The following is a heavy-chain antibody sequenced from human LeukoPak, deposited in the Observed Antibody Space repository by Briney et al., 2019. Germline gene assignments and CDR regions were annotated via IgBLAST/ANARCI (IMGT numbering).Heavy chain of an antibody. CDR2: IYYSGSN. V-gene: IGHV4-59*01. D-gene: IGHD3-16*02. CDR1: GGSISSYY. CDR3: ARGLDDYVWGSYRYTHYFDY. Sequence: SETLSLTCTVSGGSISSYYWSWIRQPPGKGLEWIGYIYYSGSNNYNPSLKSRVTISVDTSKNQFSLKLSSVTAADTAVYYCARGLDDYVWGSYRYTHYFDYWGQGTLVTVSS. J-gene: IGHJ4*02.